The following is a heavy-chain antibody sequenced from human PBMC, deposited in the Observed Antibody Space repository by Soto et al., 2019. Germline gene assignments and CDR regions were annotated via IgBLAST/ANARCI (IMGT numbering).Heavy chain of an antibody. J-gene: IGHJ6*02. CDR2: ISWNSGSI. Sequence: EVQLVESGGGLVQPGRSLRLSCAASGFTFDDYAMHWVRQAPGKGLEWVSGISWNSGSIGYADSVKGRFTISRDNAKNYXYLQMNSLRAEDTALYYCAKDAVKGPNYYYYGMDVWGQGTTVTVSS. CDR1: GFTFDDYA. CDR3: AKDAVKGPNYYYYGMDV. V-gene: IGHV3-9*01. D-gene: IGHD3-22*01.